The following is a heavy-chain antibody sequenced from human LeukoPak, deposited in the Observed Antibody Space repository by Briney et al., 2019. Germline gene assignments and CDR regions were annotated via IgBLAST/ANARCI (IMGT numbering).Heavy chain of an antibody. CDR1: GGSFSGYY. Sequence: SETLSLTCAVYGGSFSGYYLSWIRQPPGKGLEWIGEINHSGSTNYNPSLKSRVTISVDTSKNQFSLKLSSVTAADTAVYYCALASPGTVDAFDIWGQGTMVTVSS. J-gene: IGHJ3*02. CDR3: ALASPGTVDAFDI. D-gene: IGHD4-11*01. V-gene: IGHV4-34*01. CDR2: INHSGST.